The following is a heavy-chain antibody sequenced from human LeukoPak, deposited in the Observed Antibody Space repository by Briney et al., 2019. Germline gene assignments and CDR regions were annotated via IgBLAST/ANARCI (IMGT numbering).Heavy chain of an antibody. J-gene: IGHJ4*02. V-gene: IGHV3-23*01. CDR2: ISGSGGST. CDR1: GFTFSSYA. CDR3: AKLHPPLSIYGPFDY. D-gene: IGHD2/OR15-2a*01. Sequence: GGXLRLSCAASGFTFSSYAMSWVRQAQGKGLEWVSAISGSGGSTYYADSVKGRFTISRDNSKNTLYLQMNSLRAEDTAVYYCAKLHPPLSIYGPFDYWGQGTLVTVSS.